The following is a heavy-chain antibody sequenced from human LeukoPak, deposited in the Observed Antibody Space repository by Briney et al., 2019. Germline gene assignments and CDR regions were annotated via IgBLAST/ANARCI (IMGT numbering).Heavy chain of an antibody. J-gene: IGHJ2*01. CDR1: GASISDSDFF. V-gene: IGHV4-39*01. CDR3: ARLSVTTSSPVYWYFDL. D-gene: IGHD4-17*01. CDR2: IYYSGTT. Sequence: SETLSLTCTVSGASISDSDFFWAWVRQPPGKGLEWIGNIYYSGTTYYNPSLKSRVSVSMDTSKKQFSLKLRSMTAADTAVYYCARLSVTTSSPVYWYFDLWGRGTLVTVSS.